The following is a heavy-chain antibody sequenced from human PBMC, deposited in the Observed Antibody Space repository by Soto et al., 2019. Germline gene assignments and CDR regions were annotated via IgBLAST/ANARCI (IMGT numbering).Heavy chain of an antibody. CDR2: ISTDNRYI. J-gene: IGHJ4*02. CDR1: GITLSRFG. Sequence: PGGSLRLSCAASGITLSRFGINWVRQAPGKGLEWVSSISTDNRYILYADSVKGRFTISRDNAKNSLFLQMNSLKAADTGVYYCVTAPSYGDAYVKSDFWGQGTQVTVSS. D-gene: IGHD4-17*01. CDR3: VTAPSYGDAYVKSDF. V-gene: IGHV3-21*06.